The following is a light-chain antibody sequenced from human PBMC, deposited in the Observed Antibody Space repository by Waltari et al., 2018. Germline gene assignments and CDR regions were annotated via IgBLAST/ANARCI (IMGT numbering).Light chain of an antibody. CDR1: SSDVGDYNF. CDR2: DIT. V-gene: IGLV2-11*01. CDR3: CSYVGSHTNWV. J-gene: IGLJ3*02. Sequence: QSALTQPRSVSGSPGQSVTISCPGISSDVGDYNFVSCYQHHPGKAPKLIIHDITQRPSGVPARFSGSKSGNTASLTISGLQAEDEADYYCCSYVGSHTNWVFGGGTKLTVL.